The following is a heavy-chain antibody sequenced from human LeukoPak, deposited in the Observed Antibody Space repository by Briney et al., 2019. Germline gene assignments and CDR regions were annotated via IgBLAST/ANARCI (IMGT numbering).Heavy chain of an antibody. CDR2: IIPIFGTA. V-gene: IGHV1-69*05. D-gene: IGHD3-10*01. J-gene: IGHJ4*02. Sequence: GASVKVSCKASGGTFSSYAISWVRQAPGQGLEWMGRIIPIFGTANYAQKFQGRVTITTDESTSTAYMELRSLRSEDTAVYYCAREPYGSGSQPVDYWGQGTLVTVSS. CDR3: AREPYGSGSQPVDY. CDR1: GGTFSSYA.